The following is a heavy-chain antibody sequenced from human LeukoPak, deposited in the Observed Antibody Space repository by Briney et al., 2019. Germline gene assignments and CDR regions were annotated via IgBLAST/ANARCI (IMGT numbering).Heavy chain of an antibody. J-gene: IGHJ5*02. D-gene: IGHD3-22*01. V-gene: IGHV4-34*01. Sequence: SETLSLTCAVYGGSFSGYYWSWIRQPPGKGLEWIGEINHSGSTNYNPSLKSRVTISVDTSKNQFSLKLSSVTAADTAVYYCARCNYYDSSGYYYEWFDPWGRGTLVTVSS. CDR3: ARCNYYDSSGYYYEWFDP. CDR1: GGSFSGYY. CDR2: INHSGST.